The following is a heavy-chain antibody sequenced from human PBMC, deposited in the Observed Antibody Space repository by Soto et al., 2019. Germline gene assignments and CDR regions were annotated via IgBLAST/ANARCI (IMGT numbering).Heavy chain of an antibody. CDR1: GFTFSDHY. D-gene: IGHD1-1*01. V-gene: IGHV3-11*06. Sequence: GGSLRLSCAASGFTFSDHYMSWIRQAPGKGLEWIGYSSNSGSFTRYGDSVKGRFSISRDNAKNSLYLQINSLRGDDTAIYYCVRSGDNYNLLDYWGQGTPVTVSS. CDR2: SSNSGSFT. J-gene: IGHJ4*02. CDR3: VRSGDNYNLLDY.